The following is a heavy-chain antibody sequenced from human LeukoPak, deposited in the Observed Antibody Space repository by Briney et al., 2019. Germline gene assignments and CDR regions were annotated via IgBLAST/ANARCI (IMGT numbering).Heavy chain of an antibody. D-gene: IGHD4-17*01. CDR2: IYYTGST. V-gene: IGHV4-59*01. CDR3: ARDYGDIPPDWYYDL. Sequence: SETLSPTCTVSGGSISSSYWSWIRQPPGKGLEWIGYIYYTGSTTYNPSLKSRVTISVDTSKNQFSLKLRSVTAADTAVYYCARDYGDIPPDWYYDLWGQGTLVTVSS. J-gene: IGHJ2*01. CDR1: GGSISSSY.